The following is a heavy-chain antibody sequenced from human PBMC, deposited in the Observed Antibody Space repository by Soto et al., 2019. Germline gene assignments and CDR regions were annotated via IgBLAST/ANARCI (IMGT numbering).Heavy chain of an antibody. CDR3: ARGEGSGSNALGH. CDR2: IQDGGSI. Sequence: GGSLRLSCAASGLTVSNKYMTWVRQAPGKGLEWVAVIQDGGSISYADSVSDRFTISRDNAKNTVFLEMNSLRPEDTDVYFCARGEGSGSNALGHWGQGTLVTVSS. J-gene: IGHJ4*02. CDR1: GLTVSNKY. D-gene: IGHD3-16*01. V-gene: IGHV3-66*01.